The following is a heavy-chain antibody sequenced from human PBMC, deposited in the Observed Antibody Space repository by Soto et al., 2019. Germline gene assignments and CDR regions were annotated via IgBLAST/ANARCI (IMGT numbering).Heavy chain of an antibody. CDR3: ARDGGTDYYYYGMDV. J-gene: IGHJ6*02. Sequence: LRLSGAASGXTFSSYSMNWVRQAPGKGLEWVSSISSSSSYIYYADSVKGRFTISRDNAKNSLYLQMNSLRAEDTAVYYCARDGGTDYYYYGMDVWGQGTTVTVSS. CDR2: ISSSSSYI. V-gene: IGHV3-21*01. D-gene: IGHD3-16*01. CDR1: GXTFSSYS.